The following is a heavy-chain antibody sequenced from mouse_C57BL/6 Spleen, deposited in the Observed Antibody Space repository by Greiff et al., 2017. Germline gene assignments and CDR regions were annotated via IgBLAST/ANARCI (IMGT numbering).Heavy chain of an antibody. CDR1: GYAFSSSW. Sequence: QVQLKESGPELVKPGASVKISCKASGYAFSSSWMNWVKQRPGQGLEWIGRIYPGDGDTNYNGTFKGKATLTADKSSSTAYMPLSSLTSEDAAVYFCARYYDGYYGYAMDYWGQGTSVTVSS. D-gene: IGHD2-3*01. CDR3: ARYYDGYYGYAMDY. V-gene: IGHV1-82*01. CDR2: IYPGDGDT. J-gene: IGHJ4*01.